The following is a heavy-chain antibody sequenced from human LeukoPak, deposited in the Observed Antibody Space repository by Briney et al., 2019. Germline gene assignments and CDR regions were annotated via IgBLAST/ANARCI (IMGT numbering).Heavy chain of an antibody. Sequence: RASVKVSCKASGYTFTSYDINWVRQATGQGLEWMGWMNPNSGNTGYAQKFQGRVTMTRNTSISTAYMELSSLRSEDTAVYYCAREEGYDYVWEKNWFDPWGQGTLVTVSS. CDR2: MNPNSGNT. J-gene: IGHJ5*02. CDR1: GYTFTSYD. D-gene: IGHD3-16*01. CDR3: AREEGYDYVWEKNWFDP. V-gene: IGHV1-8*01.